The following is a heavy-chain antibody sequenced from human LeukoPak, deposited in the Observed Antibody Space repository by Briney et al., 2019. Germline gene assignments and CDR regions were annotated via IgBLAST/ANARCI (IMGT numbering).Heavy chain of an antibody. CDR1: GGSISSGSNY. CDR3: ASEVPAAKGAFDI. CDR2: IYSGTT. Sequence: SQTLSLTCTVSGGSISSGSNYWSWIRQHPGKGLEWIGYIYSGTTYFNPSLKSRVTISVDTSKNQFSLKLSSVTAADTAVYYCASEVPAAKGAFDIWGQGTMVTVSS. V-gene: IGHV4-31*03. D-gene: IGHD2-2*01. J-gene: IGHJ3*02.